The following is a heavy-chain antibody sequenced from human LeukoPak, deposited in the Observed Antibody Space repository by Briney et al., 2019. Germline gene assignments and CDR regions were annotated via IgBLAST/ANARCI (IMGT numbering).Heavy chain of an antibody. CDR2: IYYSGST. Sequence: SETLSLTCTVSGGSISSYYWSWIRQPPGKGLEWIGYIYYSGSTNYNPSLKSRVTISVDTSKNQFSLKLSSVTAADTAVYYCARVRHHYVWGSRRFDPWGQGTLVTVSS. D-gene: IGHD3-16*01. CDR3: ARVRHHYVWGSRRFDP. J-gene: IGHJ5*02. CDR1: GGSISSYY. V-gene: IGHV4-59*12.